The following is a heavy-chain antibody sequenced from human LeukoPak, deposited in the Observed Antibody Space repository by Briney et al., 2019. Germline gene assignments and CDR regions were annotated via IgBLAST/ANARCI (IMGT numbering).Heavy chain of an antibody. CDR2: IYYSGST. V-gene: IGHV4-30-4*08. D-gene: IGHD6-6*01. CDR3: AREYSSLSGDAFDI. Sequence: PSETLSLTCTVSGGSISSGDYHWSWIRQPPGKGLEWIGYIYYSGSTYYNPSLKSRVTISVDTSKNQFSLKLSSVTAADTAVYYCAREYSSLSGDAFDIWGQGTMVTVSS. J-gene: IGHJ3*02. CDR1: GGSISSGDYH.